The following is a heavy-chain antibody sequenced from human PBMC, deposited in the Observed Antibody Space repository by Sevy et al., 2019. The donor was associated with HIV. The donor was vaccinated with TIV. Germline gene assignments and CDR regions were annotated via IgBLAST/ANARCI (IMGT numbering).Heavy chain of an antibody. CDR2: INPNSGGT. D-gene: IGHD7-27*01. CDR1: GYTFTGYY. Sequence: PSVKVSCKASGYTFTGYYMHWVRQAPGQGLEWMGWINPNSGGTNYAQTFQCRVTMTGDTSISTAYMELSRLRSDNTAVYYRARVAGDLFDYWGQGTLVTVSS. CDR3: ARVAGDLFDY. J-gene: IGHJ4*02. V-gene: IGHV1-2*02.